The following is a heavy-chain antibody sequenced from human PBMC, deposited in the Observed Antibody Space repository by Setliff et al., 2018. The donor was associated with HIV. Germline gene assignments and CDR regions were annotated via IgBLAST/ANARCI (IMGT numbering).Heavy chain of an antibody. CDR1: DFNFNKYR. CDR3: ARDDPIRKEVASGLDY. V-gene: IGHV3-30*03. J-gene: IGHJ4*02. Sequence: GGSLRLSCVASDFNFNKYRMHWVRQAPGKAPEWVAVISFDGVDKFYADSVKGRFTISRDNSKNTLYLQMNTLRYDDTAVYYCARDDPIRKEVASGLDYWGQGTLVTVSS. D-gene: IGHD3-10*01. CDR2: ISFDGVDK.